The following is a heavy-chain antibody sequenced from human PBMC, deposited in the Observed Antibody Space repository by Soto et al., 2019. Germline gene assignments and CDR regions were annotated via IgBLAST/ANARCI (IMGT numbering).Heavy chain of an antibody. CDR3: AREVTIFGVFTPLYYYYGMDV. D-gene: IGHD3-3*01. V-gene: IGHV1-69*01. CDR2: IIPIFGTA. J-gene: IGHJ6*02. Sequence: QVQLVQSGAEVKKPGSSVKVSCKASGGTFSSYAISWVRQAPGQGLEWMGGIIPIFGTANYAQKFQGRVTITADESTSTAYMELSRLRSEDTAVYYCAREVTIFGVFTPLYYYYGMDVWGQGTTVTVSS. CDR1: GGTFSSYA.